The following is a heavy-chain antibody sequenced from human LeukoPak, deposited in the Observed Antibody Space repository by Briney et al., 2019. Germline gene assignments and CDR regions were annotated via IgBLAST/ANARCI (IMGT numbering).Heavy chain of an antibody. CDR3: TRENWYIDY. Sequence: PGRSLRLSCAASGFTFSSYAMHWVRQAPGKGLEWVANIKQDGSEKYYVDSVKDRFTISRDNAKNSLYLQMNSLRAEDAAVYYCTRENWYIDYWGQGNLVTVSS. J-gene: IGHJ4*02. V-gene: IGHV3-7*01. CDR2: IKQDGSEK. CDR1: GFTFSSYA.